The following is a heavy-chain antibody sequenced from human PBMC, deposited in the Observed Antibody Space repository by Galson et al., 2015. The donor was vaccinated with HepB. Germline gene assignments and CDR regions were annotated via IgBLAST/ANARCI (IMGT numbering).Heavy chain of an antibody. CDR2: IVVGSGNT. CDR1: GFTFTSSA. CDR3: AAGASGSPPSGY. Sequence: SVKVSCKASGFTFTSSAVQWVRQARGQRLEWIGWIVVGSGNTNYAQKFQERVTITRDMSTSTAYMELSSLRSEDTAVYYCAAGASGSPPSGYWGQGTLVTVSS. D-gene: IGHD1-26*01. J-gene: IGHJ4*02. V-gene: IGHV1-58*01.